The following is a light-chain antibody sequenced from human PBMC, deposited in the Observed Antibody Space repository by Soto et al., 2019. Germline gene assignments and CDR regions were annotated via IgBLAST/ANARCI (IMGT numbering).Light chain of an antibody. CDR3: QQSFITPPLT. V-gene: IGKV1-39*01. CDR2: GAS. Sequence: DIQMTQSPSSLSASIGDIITITCWASQSISTYLNWYQQKPGKAPKLLIYGASTLQNGVPSRFSGSGSATDYTLTISGLQPEDFATYYCQQSFITPPLTFGGGTKVEMK. CDR1: QSISTY. J-gene: IGKJ4*01.